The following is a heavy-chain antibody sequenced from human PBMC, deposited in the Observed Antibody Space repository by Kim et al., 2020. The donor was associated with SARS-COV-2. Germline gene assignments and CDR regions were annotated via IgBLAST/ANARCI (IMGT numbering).Heavy chain of an antibody. J-gene: IGHJ6*03. Sequence: SETLSLTCAVYGGSFSGYYWSWIRQPPGKGLEWIGEINHSGSTNYNPSLKSRVTISVDTSKNQFSLKLSSVTAADTAVYYCARDSSTSCYPPGCYYMDVWGKGTTVTVSS. D-gene: IGHD2-2*01. CDR2: INHSGST. V-gene: IGHV4-34*01. CDR3: ARDSSTSCYPPGCYYMDV. CDR1: GGSFSGYY.